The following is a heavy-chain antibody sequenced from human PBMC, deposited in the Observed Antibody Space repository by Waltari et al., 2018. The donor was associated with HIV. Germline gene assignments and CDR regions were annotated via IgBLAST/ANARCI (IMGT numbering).Heavy chain of an antibody. D-gene: IGHD2-2*01. Sequence: QVQLQQWGAGLLKPSETLSLTCAVYGGSFSGYYWSWIRQPPGKGLEWIGELNHSGSTNYNPSLKSRVTISVDTSKNQFSLKLSSVTAADTAVYYCARRSCSSTSCYARARGGMDVWGQGTTVTVSS. CDR3: ARRSCSSTSCYARARGGMDV. CDR1: GGSFSGYY. J-gene: IGHJ6*02. CDR2: LNHSGST. V-gene: IGHV4-34*01.